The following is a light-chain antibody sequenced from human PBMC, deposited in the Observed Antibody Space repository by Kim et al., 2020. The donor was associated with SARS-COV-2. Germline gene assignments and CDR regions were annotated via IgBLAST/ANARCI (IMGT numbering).Light chain of an antibody. CDR3: QAWDSGTVV. J-gene: IGLJ2*01. Sequence: VSPRQTASITCSGDRLRNKYVSWYQQKPGQSPILVIYQDVKRPSGIPERFSGSNPGNTATLTISGTQAMDEADYYCQAWDSGTVVFGGGTQLTVL. CDR2: QDV. V-gene: IGLV3-1*01. CDR1: RLRNKY.